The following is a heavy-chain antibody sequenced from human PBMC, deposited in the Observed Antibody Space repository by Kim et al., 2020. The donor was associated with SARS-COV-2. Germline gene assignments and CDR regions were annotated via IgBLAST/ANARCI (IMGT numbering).Heavy chain of an antibody. J-gene: IGHJ4*02. V-gene: IGHV4-39*01. CDR1: GASVGIGISY. Sequence: SETLSLTCTVSGASVGIGISYWGWIRQSPVRGLEGIGSIYKDGTAHYNPSLRNSLTVSIDRPKNQCSLILSSVTATDTALYYCARLSSHYRSGFVDFWGRGIVVTVSS. D-gene: IGHD3-10*01. CDR2: IYKDGTA. CDR3: ARLSSHYRSGFVDF.